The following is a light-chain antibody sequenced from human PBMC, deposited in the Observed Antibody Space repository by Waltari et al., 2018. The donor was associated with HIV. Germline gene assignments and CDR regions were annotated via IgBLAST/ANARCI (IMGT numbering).Light chain of an antibody. CDR1: SSDVGSYNF. V-gene: IGLV2-23*02. CDR3: CSYAGSSTFRI. Sequence: QSALTQPASVSGSPGQSITIPCTGTSSDVGSYNFFSWYQHHPGKAPKLMIYEVTKRPSGVSNRFSGSKSGNTASLTISGLQAEDEADYYCCSYAGSSTFRIFGGGTRLTVL. CDR2: EVT. J-gene: IGLJ2*01.